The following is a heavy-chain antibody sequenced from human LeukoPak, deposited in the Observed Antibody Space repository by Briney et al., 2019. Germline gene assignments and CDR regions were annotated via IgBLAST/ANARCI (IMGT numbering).Heavy chain of an antibody. CDR1: GFTFSSYA. V-gene: IGHV3-23*01. CDR3: AKDRSTVTIFGVVINYGVDV. CDR2: ISGSGGST. D-gene: IGHD3-3*01. Sequence: GGSLRLSCAASGFTFSSYAMSWVRQAPGKGLEWVSAISGSGGSTYYADSVKGRFTISRDNSKNTLYLQMNSLRAEDTAVYYCAKDRSTVTIFGVVINYGVDVWGQGTTVTVSS. J-gene: IGHJ6*02.